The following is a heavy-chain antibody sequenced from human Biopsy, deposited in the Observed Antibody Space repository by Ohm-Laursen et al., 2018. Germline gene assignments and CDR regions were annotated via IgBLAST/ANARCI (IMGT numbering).Heavy chain of an antibody. Sequence: SLRPSCAASGFSVSSYDMNWVRQAPGKGLEWISYISETSSHIYDADSVRGRFTAARDIAKNSLYLQLNSLRVEDTAVYYCARDSSRRAREGGMDVWGQGTTVTVSS. CDR2: ISETSSHI. V-gene: IGHV3-21*01. D-gene: IGHD6-6*01. J-gene: IGHJ6*02. CDR1: GFSVSSYD. CDR3: ARDSSRRAREGGMDV.